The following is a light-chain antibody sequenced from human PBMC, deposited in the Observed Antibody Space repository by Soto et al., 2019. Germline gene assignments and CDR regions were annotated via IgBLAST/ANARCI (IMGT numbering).Light chain of an antibody. V-gene: IGLV2-8*01. CDR3: SSYAGSSNV. Sequence: QSVLTQPPSASGSPGQSVAISCTGTSSDVGGYNYVSWYQQQPGKAPKLMIYEVNKRPSGVPDRFSGSKSGNTASLTVSGLQAGDEADYYCSSYAGSSNVFGTGTKVTAL. J-gene: IGLJ1*01. CDR2: EVN. CDR1: SSDVGGYNY.